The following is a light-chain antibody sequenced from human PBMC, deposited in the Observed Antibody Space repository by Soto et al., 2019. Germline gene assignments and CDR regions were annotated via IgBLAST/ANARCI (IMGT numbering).Light chain of an antibody. J-gene: IGKJ1*01. V-gene: IGKV2-28*01. CDR3: QHALQTPLT. CDR1: QSLLQSDGYNY. CDR2: LGS. Sequence: DIVMTQSPLSLPVTPGESASISCRSSQSLLQSDGYNYLDWYLQKPGQSPQFLIYLGSNRASGVHDRFSGSGSGTDFTLKISRVEAEGVGVYYCQHALQTPLTFSQGTKVEIK.